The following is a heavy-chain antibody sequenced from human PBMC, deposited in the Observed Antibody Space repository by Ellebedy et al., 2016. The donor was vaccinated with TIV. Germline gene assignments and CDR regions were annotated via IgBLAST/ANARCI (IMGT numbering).Heavy chain of an antibody. CDR2: INPNSGGT. V-gene: IGHV1-2*02. CDR1: GYTFTGYY. Sequence: AASVQVSCKASGYTFTGYYMHWMRQAPGQGLEWMGWINPNSGGTNYAQKFQDRVTITRDTSISTAYMELRRLRSDDTAIYYCARVRPTRYYDILTGPHDYWGQGTLVTVSS. J-gene: IGHJ4*02. CDR3: ARVRPTRYYDILTGPHDY. D-gene: IGHD3-9*01.